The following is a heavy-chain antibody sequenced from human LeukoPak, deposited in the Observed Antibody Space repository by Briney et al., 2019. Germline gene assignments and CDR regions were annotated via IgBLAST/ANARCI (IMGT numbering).Heavy chain of an antibody. J-gene: IGHJ4*02. CDR1: GYTFTGYY. CDR3: AREGAQGSSGPDY. V-gene: IGHV1-2*02. D-gene: IGHD6-19*01. Sequence: ASVKVSCKAPGYTFTGYYMHWVRQAPGQGLEWMGWINPNSGGTNYAQKFQGRVTMTRDTSISTAYMELSRLRSDDTAVYYCAREGAQGSSGPDYWGQGTLVTVSS. CDR2: INPNSGGT.